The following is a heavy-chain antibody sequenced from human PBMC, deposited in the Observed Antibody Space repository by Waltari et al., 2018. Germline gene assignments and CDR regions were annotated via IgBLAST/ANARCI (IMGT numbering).Heavy chain of an antibody. CDR2: IRAYNGNT. CDR3: ARGGGPRTVVALTFDY. Sequence: QVQLVQSEAEVKKPGASVRVSCKASGYTFTNFGINCVRQAPGHGIEWMGWIRAYNGNTDYEEKYQGRVTMTRDTYTSTAYLELGSLKSDDTAVYFCARGGGPRTVVALTFDYWGEGTRVTVSS. CDR1: GYTFTNFG. V-gene: IGHV1-18*01. D-gene: IGHD3-22*01. J-gene: IGHJ4*02.